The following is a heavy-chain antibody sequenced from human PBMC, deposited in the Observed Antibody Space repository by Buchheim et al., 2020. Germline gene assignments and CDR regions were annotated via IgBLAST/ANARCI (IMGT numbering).Heavy chain of an antibody. V-gene: IGHV4-4*02. CDR1: GGSISSSNW. Sequence: QVQLQESGPGLVKPSGTLSLTCAVSGGSISSSNWWSWVRQHPGKGLEWIGEIYHSGSTNYNPSTKSRVTISLYKYKKLFSLKLSSVTAADTAVYYCARVGAAVDWFDPWGQGTL. D-gene: IGHD6-19*01. J-gene: IGHJ5*02. CDR3: ARVGAAVDWFDP. CDR2: IYHSGST.